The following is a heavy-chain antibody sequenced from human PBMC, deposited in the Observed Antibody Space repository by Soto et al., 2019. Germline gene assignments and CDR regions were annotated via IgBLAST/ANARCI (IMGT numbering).Heavy chain of an antibody. J-gene: IGHJ4*02. CDR3: ARVSFETSGYADY. Sequence: QVPLVQSGAEVKKPGASVKVSCKASGYIFSTDTMHWVRQAPGQRLEWMGWINAANGNTKYSQNFQGRVTISRDTSASTAYLELSSLISEDTAVYYCARVSFETSGYADYWGQGALVTVSS. V-gene: IGHV1-3*01. D-gene: IGHD3-22*01. CDR1: GYIFSTDT. CDR2: INAANGNT.